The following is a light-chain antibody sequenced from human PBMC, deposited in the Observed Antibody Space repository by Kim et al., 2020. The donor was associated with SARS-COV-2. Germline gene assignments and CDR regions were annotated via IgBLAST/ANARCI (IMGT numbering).Light chain of an antibody. Sequence: LSVSVGDRVTITCRANQTISSWLAWYQQKPGKAPKLLIQKASNLETGVPSRFSGRGSGTEFTLTISSLQPDDFATYYCQQYSTFSTFGQGTKLEI. CDR2: KAS. CDR1: QTISSW. V-gene: IGKV1-5*03. CDR3: QQYSTFST. J-gene: IGKJ2*01.